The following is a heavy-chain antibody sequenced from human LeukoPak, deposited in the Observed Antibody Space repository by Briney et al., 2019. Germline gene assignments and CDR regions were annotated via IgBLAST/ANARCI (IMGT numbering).Heavy chain of an antibody. CDR3: AKHSSSPYYYYGMDV. V-gene: IGHV3-23*01. J-gene: IGHJ6*02. Sequence: GGSLRLSCAASGFTFSSYAMSWVRQAPGKGLEWVSAISGSGGSTYYADSVEGRFTISRDNSKNTLYLQMNSLRAEDTAVYYCAKHSSSPYYYYGMDVWGQGTTVTVSS. CDR2: ISGSGGST. CDR1: GFTFSSYA. D-gene: IGHD6-6*01.